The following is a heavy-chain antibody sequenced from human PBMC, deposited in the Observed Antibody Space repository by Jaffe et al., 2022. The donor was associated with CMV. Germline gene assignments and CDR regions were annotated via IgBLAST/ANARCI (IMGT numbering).Heavy chain of an antibody. CDR3: ARGYRAIVVPAAKVGGYYGMDV. D-gene: IGHD2-2*01. CDR1: GGSFSGYY. V-gene: IGHV4-34*01. J-gene: IGHJ6*02. CDR2: INHSGST. Sequence: QVQLQQWGAGLLKPSETLSLTCAVYGGSFSGYYWSWIRQPPGKGLEWIGEINHSGSTNYNPSLKSRVTISVDTSKNQFSLKLSSVTAADTAVYYCARGYRAIVVPAAKVGGYYGMDVWGQGTTVTVSS.